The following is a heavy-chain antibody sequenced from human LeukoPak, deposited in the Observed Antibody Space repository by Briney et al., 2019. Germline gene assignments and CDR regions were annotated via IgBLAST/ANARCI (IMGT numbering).Heavy chain of an antibody. CDR2: ISAYNGNT. CDR3: LREPEEYDILTGYYPRGYFQH. V-gene: IGHV1-18*01. J-gene: IGHJ1*01. Sequence: GASVKVSCKASGYTFTSYGISWVRQAPGQGLEWMGWISAYNGNTNYAQKLQGRVAMTTDTSTSTAYMELRSLRSDDTPVYYCLREPEEYDILTGYYPRGYFQHWGQGTLVTVSS. CDR1: GYTFTSYG. D-gene: IGHD3-9*01.